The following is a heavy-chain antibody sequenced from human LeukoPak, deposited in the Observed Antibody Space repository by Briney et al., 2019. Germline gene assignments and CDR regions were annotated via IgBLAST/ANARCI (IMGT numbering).Heavy chain of an antibody. J-gene: IGHJ5*02. CDR3: ARVTVAGTRFRVGGNWFDP. CDR2: INPNSGGT. Sequence: ASVKVSCKASGYTFTGYYMHWVRQAPGQGLEWMGWINPNSGGTNYAQKFQGRVTMTRDTSISTAYMELSRLRSDDTAVYYCARVTVAGTRFRVGGNWFDPWGQGTLVTVSS. V-gene: IGHV1-2*02. D-gene: IGHD6-19*01. CDR1: GYTFTGYY.